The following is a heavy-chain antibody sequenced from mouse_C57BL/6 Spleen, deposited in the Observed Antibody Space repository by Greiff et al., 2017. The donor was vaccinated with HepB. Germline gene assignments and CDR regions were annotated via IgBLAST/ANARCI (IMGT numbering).Heavy chain of an antibody. J-gene: IGHJ1*03. CDR2: IDPSDSYT. D-gene: IGHD1-1*01. V-gene: IGHV1-50*01. CDR1: GYTFTSYW. CDR3: AISPVYGSSPRWYFDV. Sequence: QVQLQQSGAELVKPGASVKLSCKASGYTFTSYWMQWVKQRPGQGLEWIGEIDPSDSYTNYNQKFKGKATLTVDTSSSTAYMQLSSLTSEDSAVCYCAISPVYGSSPRWYFDVWGTGTTVTVSS.